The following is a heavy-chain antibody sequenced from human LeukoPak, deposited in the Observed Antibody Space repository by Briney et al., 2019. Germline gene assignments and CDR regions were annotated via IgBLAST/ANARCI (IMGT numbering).Heavy chain of an antibody. CDR2: IYYSGST. CDR1: GGSISSYY. V-gene: IGHV4-59*08. D-gene: IGHD3-22*01. Sequence: SETLSLTCSVSGGSISSYYWSWIRQPPGKGLEWIGYIYYSGSTHYNPSLESRVTISIDTSKKELSLRLTSVTAADTAVYYCARQSGYPDYWGQGTLVTVSS. CDR3: ARQSGYPDY. J-gene: IGHJ4*02.